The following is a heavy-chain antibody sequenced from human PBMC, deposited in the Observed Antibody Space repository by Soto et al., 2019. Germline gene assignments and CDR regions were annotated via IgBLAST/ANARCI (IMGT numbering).Heavy chain of an antibody. J-gene: IGHJ4*02. Sequence: GSLRLSCGASGFTFSSYAMSWVREAPVNGLEWVSAISDSGGSTYYADSMKGRFTISRDNSKNTLYLQMNSLRAEETAIYYCAKNLTSTPRTPQLWGQGTLVTVSP. CDR3: AKNLTSTPRTPQL. V-gene: IGHV3-23*01. D-gene: IGHD2-2*01. CDR1: GFTFSSYA. CDR2: ISDSGGST.